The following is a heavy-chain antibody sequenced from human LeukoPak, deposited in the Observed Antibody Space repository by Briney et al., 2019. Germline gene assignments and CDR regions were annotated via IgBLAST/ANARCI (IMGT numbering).Heavy chain of an antibody. CDR1: GYTLTELS. CDR2: FDPEDGET. CDR3: ATGINQLLLFDY. V-gene: IGHV1-24*01. Sequence: ASVKVSCKVSGYTLTELSMHWVRQAPGKGLEWMGGFDPEDGETIYAQKFQGRVTMTEDTSTDTAYTELSSLRSEDTAVYYCATGINQLLLFDYWGQGTLVTVSS. J-gene: IGHJ4*02. D-gene: IGHD2-2*01.